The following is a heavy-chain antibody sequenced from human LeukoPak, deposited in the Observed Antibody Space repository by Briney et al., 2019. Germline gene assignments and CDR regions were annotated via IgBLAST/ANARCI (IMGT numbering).Heavy chain of an antibody. J-gene: IGHJ3*02. D-gene: IGHD3-16*01. V-gene: IGHV4-61*02. CDR3: VRAFGFPDAFDI. Sequence: SETLSLTCTVSGGSISSGSYYWSSIRQPAGKGLEWIGRIYTSGSTNYNPSLKSRVTISVDTSKNQFSLKLSSVTAADTAVYYCVRAFGFPDAFDIWGQGTMVTVSS. CDR2: IYTSGST. CDR1: GGSISSGSYY.